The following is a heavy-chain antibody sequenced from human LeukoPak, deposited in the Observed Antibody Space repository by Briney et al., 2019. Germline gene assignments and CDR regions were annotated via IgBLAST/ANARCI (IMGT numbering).Heavy chain of an antibody. Sequence: ASVKVSCKASGYSFTSNVISWVRQAPGQGLEWMGWISAYNGNTNYAQKLQGRVTMTTDTSTSTAYMELRSLRSDDTAVYYCARDRLYSSGWSPFDYWGQGTLVTVSS. CDR3: ARDRLYSSGWSPFDY. D-gene: IGHD6-19*01. V-gene: IGHV1-18*01. J-gene: IGHJ4*02. CDR1: GYSFTSNV. CDR2: ISAYNGNT.